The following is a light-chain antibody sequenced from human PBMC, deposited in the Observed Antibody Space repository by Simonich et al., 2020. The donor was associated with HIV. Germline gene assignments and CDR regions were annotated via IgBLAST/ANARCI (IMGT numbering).Light chain of an antibody. Sequence: EIVMTQSPATLSVSPGERATLSCRASQSVSSNLVWYQQKPGQAPRLLIYGASNRATGVPARFSGSGSGTDFTLTISSLEPEDFAVYYCQQRSNWYTFGQGTKLEIK. CDR2: GAS. J-gene: IGKJ2*01. CDR1: QSVSSN. CDR3: QQRSNWYT. V-gene: IGKV3-11*01.